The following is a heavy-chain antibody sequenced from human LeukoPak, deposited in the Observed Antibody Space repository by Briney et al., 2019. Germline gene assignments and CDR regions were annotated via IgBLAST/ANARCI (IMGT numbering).Heavy chain of an antibody. CDR2: IYYSGST. CDR3: ARDARGEFDY. J-gene: IGHJ4*02. Sequence: SETLSLTCTVSGGSISSYYWSWIRQPPGKGLEWIGYIYYSGSTNYNPSLKSRVTISVDTSKNQFSLKLSSVTAADTAVYYCARDARGEFDYWGQGTLVTVSS. D-gene: IGHD3-10*01. CDR1: GGSISSYY. V-gene: IGHV4-59*12.